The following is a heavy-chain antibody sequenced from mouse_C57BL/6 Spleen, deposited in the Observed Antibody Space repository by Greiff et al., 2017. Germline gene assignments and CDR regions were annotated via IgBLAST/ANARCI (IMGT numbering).Heavy chain of an antibody. CDR2: INPSTGGT. CDR3: ARWGAYYPFYFDS. Sequence: VQLQQSGPELVKPGASVKISCKASGYSFTGYYMNWVKQSPEKSLEWIGEINPSTGGTTYNQKFKAKATLTVDKSSSTADRQLKSLTSEDSAFEACARWGAYYPFYFDSWSQGTTLTVSS. V-gene: IGHV1-42*01. CDR1: GYSFTGYY. D-gene: IGHD2-10*01. J-gene: IGHJ2*01.